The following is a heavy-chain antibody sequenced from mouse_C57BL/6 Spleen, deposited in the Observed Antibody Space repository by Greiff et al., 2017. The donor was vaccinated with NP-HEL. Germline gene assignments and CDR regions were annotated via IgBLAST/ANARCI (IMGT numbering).Heavy chain of an antibody. V-gene: IGHV1-64*01. D-gene: IGHD1-1*01. CDR2: IHPNSGST. CDR3: ARCGTTVVDRYYFDY. J-gene: IGHJ2*01. CDR1: GYTFTSYW. Sequence: QVQLQQPGAELVKPGTSVKLSCKASGYTFTSYWMHWVKQRPGQGLEWIGMIHPNSGSTNYNEKFKSKATLTVDKSSSTAYMQLSSLTSEDSAVYYCARCGTTVVDRYYFDYWGQGTTLTVSS.